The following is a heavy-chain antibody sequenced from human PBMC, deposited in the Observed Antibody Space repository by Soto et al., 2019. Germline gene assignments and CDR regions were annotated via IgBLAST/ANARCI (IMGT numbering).Heavy chain of an antibody. Sequence: QVQLVESGGGVVQPRRSLRLSCAASGFSFNDYPLCWVRQAPGKGLEWLAFISSDGKNTFHVDSVKGRFTISRDNSRNALYLQMNSLKIEDTALYFCARAGLLRGFVITGLDWWGQGTLVTVSS. CDR2: ISSDGKNT. V-gene: IGHV3-30*04. CDR3: ARAGLLRGFVITGLDW. D-gene: IGHD3-10*01. CDR1: GFSFNDYP. J-gene: IGHJ4*02.